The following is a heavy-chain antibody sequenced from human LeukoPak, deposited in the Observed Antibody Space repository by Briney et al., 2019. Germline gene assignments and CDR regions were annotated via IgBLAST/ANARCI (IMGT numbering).Heavy chain of an antibody. J-gene: IGHJ4*02. Sequence: PSETLSLTCAVYGASFSGYYWSWIRQPPGKGLEWIGEINHSGSTNYNPSLKSRVTISVDTSKNQFSLKLSSVTAADTAVYYCARKRLMVYAKNAGSFDYWGQGTLVTVSS. CDR3: ARKRLMVYAKNAGSFDY. V-gene: IGHV4-34*01. D-gene: IGHD2-8*01. CDR2: INHSGST. CDR1: GASFSGYY.